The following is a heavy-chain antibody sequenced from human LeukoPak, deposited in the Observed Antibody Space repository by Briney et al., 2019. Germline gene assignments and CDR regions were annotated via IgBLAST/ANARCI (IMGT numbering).Heavy chain of an antibody. CDR1: GFTVSSNY. D-gene: IGHD3-9*01. CDR3: ARDQTYYDILTGYYRSDGFDP. CDR2: IYSGGST. V-gene: IGHV3-53*01. Sequence: GGSLRLSCAASGFTVSSNYMSWVRQAPGKGLEWVSVIYSGGSTYYADSVKGRFTISRDNSKNTLYLQMNSLRAEDTAVYYCARDQTYYDILTGYYRSDGFDPWGQGTRVTVSS. J-gene: IGHJ5*02.